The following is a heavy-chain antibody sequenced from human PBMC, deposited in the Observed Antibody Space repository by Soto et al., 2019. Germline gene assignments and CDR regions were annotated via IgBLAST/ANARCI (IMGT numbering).Heavy chain of an antibody. CDR1: GGSISSGGYS. J-gene: IGHJ6*02. CDR2: IYHSGST. V-gene: IGHV4-30-2*01. D-gene: IGHD3-10*01. Sequence: SETLSLTCAVSGGSISSGGYSWSWIRQPPGKGLEWIGYIYHSGSTYYNPSLKSRVTISVDRSKNQFSLKLSSVTAADTAVYYCAGLYGSGNYGMDVWGQGTTVTAP. CDR3: AGLYGSGNYGMDV.